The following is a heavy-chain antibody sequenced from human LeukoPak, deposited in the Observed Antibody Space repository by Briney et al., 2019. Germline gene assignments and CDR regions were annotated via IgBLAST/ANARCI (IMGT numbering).Heavy chain of an antibody. Sequence: ASVKVSCKASGYTFTSYGISWVRQAPGQGLEWMGWISAYNGNTNYAQKLQGRVTMTTDTSTNTAYMELRSLRSDDTAVYYCARDRRGIMITFGGGHDLWYWGQGTLVTVSS. CDR3: ARDRRGIMITFGGGHDLWY. D-gene: IGHD3-16*01. CDR2: ISAYNGNT. V-gene: IGHV1-18*01. J-gene: IGHJ4*02. CDR1: GYTFTSYG.